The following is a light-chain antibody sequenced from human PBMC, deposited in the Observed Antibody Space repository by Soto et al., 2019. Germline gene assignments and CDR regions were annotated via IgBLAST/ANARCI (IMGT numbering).Light chain of an antibody. CDR1: SSDVGSYNL. V-gene: IGLV2-23*01. CDR2: EGS. Sequence: QSALTQPASVSGSPGQSITISCTGTSSDVGSYNLVSWYQQHPGKAPKLMIYEGSKRPSGVSNRFSGSKSGNTASLTISGLQAEDEAYCYCCSYAGSRVFGGGTKLTVL. CDR3: CSYAGSRV. J-gene: IGLJ3*02.